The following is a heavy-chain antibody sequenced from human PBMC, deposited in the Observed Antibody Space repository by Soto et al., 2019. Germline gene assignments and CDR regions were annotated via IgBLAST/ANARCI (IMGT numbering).Heavy chain of an antibody. CDR3: ARDEPQDYYYGMDV. CDR1: GASISSNNW. Sequence: QVQLQESGPGLVKPSGTLSLTCAVSGASISSNNWWSWVRQPPGKGLEWIGEIYHSGSTNYNPSLKSRVTISVDKSKNQFPLKLSSVTAADTAVYYCARDEPQDYYYGMDVWGQGTTVTASS. CDR2: IYHSGST. V-gene: IGHV4-4*02. J-gene: IGHJ6*02.